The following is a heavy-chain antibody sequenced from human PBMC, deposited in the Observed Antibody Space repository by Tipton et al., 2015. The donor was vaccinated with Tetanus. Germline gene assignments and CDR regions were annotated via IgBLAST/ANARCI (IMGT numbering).Heavy chain of an antibody. Sequence: QLVQSGAEMKKPGSSEKVSCKASGGTFTNYALSWVRQAPGQGLEWVGGITPIFGTTNSAPNFQGRVTITADESTNTAYMELSSLRSEDTAVYYCERAPNRISRAYDYWGQGTHITVSS. J-gene: IGHJ4*02. D-gene: IGHD1-14*01. V-gene: IGHV1-69*01. CDR1: GGTFTNYA. CDR2: ITPIFGTT. CDR3: ERAPNRISRAYDY.